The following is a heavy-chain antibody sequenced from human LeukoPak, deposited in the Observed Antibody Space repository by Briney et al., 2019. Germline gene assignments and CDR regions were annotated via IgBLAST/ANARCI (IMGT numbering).Heavy chain of an antibody. CDR1: GYTFTSYG. CDR3: ARAFSYYYDSSGYYQPVDY. D-gene: IGHD3-22*01. CDR2: ISAYNGNT. J-gene: IGHJ4*02. Sequence: RASVKVSCKASGYTFTSYGISWVRQAPGQGLEWMRWISAYNGNTNYAQKLQGRVTMTTDTSTSTAYMELRSLRSDDTAVYYCARAFSYYYDSSGYYQPVDYWGQGTLVTVFS. V-gene: IGHV1-18*01.